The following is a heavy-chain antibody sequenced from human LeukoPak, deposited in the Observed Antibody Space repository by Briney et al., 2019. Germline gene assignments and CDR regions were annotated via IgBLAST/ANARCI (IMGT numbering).Heavy chain of an antibody. CDR3: ARSYYGSGSYLSNYMDV. Sequence: SETLSLTCTVSGGSISSGGYYWSWIRQHPGKGLEWIGYIYYSGSTYYNPSLKSRVTISVDTSKNQFSLKLSSVTAADTAVYYCARSYYGSGSYLSNYMDVWGKGTTVTVSS. J-gene: IGHJ6*03. V-gene: IGHV4-31*03. D-gene: IGHD3-10*01. CDR1: GGSISSGGYY. CDR2: IYYSGST.